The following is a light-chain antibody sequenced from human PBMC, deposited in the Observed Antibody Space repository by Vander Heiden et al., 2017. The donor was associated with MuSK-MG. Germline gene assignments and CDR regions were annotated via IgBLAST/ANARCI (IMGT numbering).Light chain of an antibody. CDR1: SSDVGAYNY. CDR3: SSYNGSGV. Sequence: ASGSLGQSVTISCPGTSSDVGAYNYVSWFQQHPGKALKLIIDECNKRPSVVPDRFSGATSGNTASLTVSGLQAEDEDYYYCSSYNGSGVFGGGTKLTVL. J-gene: IGLJ3*02. V-gene: IGLV2-8*01. CDR2: ECN.